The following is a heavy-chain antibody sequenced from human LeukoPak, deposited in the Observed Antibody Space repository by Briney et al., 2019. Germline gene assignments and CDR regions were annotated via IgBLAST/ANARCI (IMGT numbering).Heavy chain of an antibody. CDR2: MSKDGSDK. CDR1: GFTLSSLV. Sequence: PGRSLRLSCAASGFTLSSLVMHWVRHAPRKGREWVAGMSKDGSDKYYVDSVKGRFAITRDNSRNTLYLQMNSLRAEDTAVYFCAKESCTMTNCLGDWGQGTLVTVSS. V-gene: IGHV3-30*18. D-gene: IGHD2-8*01. CDR3: AKESCTMTNCLGD. J-gene: IGHJ4*02.